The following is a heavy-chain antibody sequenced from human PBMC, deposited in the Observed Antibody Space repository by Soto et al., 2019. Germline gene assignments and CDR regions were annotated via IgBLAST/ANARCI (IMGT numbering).Heavy chain of an antibody. Sequence: GGSLRLSCAASGFTFSSYAMSWVRQAPGKGLEWVSAISGSGGSTYYADSVKGRFTISRDNSKNTLYLQMNSLRAEDTAVYYCAKEDGSGSYIYYYGMDVWGQGTTVTVSS. CDR3: AKEDGSGSYIYYYGMDV. D-gene: IGHD3-10*01. V-gene: IGHV3-23*01. CDR1: GFTFSSYA. J-gene: IGHJ6*02. CDR2: ISGSGGST.